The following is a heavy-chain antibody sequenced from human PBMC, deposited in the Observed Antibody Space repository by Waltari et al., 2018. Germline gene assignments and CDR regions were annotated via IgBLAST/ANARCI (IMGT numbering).Heavy chain of an antibody. CDR3: ARDIVVAGPFDY. CDR1: GYSISSGYY. J-gene: IGHJ4*02. V-gene: IGHV4-38-2*02. Sequence: QVPLLESGPGLVKPSETLSLTCAVSGYSISSGYYWGWIRQPPGKGLEWIGSIYHSGSTYYNPSLKSRVTISVDTSKNQFSLKLSSVTAADTAVYYCARDIVVAGPFDYWGQGTLVTVSS. CDR2: IYHSGST. D-gene: IGHD2-15*01.